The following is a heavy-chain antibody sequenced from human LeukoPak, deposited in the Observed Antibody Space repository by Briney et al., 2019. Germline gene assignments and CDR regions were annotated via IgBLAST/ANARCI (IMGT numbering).Heavy chain of an antibody. CDR1: GGSFSGYY. D-gene: IGHD3-3*01. V-gene: IGHV4-34*01. CDR3: ARIRRLRFLEWLQSAADAFDI. Sequence: PSETLSLTCAVYGGSFSGYYWSWIRQPPGKGLEWIGEINHSGSTNYNPSLKSRVTMSVDTSKNQFSLKLGSVTAADTAVYYCARIRRLRFLEWLQSAADAFDIWGQGTMVTVSS. CDR2: INHSGST. J-gene: IGHJ3*02.